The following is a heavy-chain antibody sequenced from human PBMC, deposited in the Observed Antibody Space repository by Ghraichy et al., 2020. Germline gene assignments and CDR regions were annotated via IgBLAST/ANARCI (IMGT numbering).Heavy chain of an antibody. V-gene: IGHV1-2*06. CDR2: INPNSGDT. CDR1: GYTFTGYY. CDR3: ARDFFSSITSPNYYYGMDV. J-gene: IGHJ6*02. D-gene: IGHD1-14*01. Sequence: ASVKVSCKASGYTFTGYYMNWVRQAPGQGLEWMGRINPNSGDTDYAQKFQGRVTMTRDTSITTAYMELSRLGSDDTAVYYCARDFFSSITSPNYYYGMDVRRQGTSVTVSS.